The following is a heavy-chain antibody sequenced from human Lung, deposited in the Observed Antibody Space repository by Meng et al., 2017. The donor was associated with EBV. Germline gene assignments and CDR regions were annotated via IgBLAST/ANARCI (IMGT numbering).Heavy chain of an antibody. Sequence: QVQLVQSGAEVTKPGASVKVSCKASGYTFTSYGISWVRQAPGQGLEWMGWISAYNGNTNYAQKLQGRVTMTTDTSTSTAYMELRSLRSDDTAVYYCARRTIGYSSGWTFDYWGQGTLVTVAS. CDR3: ARRTIGYSSGWTFDY. J-gene: IGHJ4*02. D-gene: IGHD6-19*01. V-gene: IGHV1-18*01. CDR2: ISAYNGNT. CDR1: GYTFTSYG.